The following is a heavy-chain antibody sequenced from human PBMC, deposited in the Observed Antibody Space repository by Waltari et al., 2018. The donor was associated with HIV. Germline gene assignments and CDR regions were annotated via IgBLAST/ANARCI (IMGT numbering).Heavy chain of an antibody. V-gene: IGHV3-53*01. CDR2: IYSGGST. CDR1: GFLVSSNY. Sequence: EVQLVQSGGGLIQPGGSLRLSCAASGFLVSSNYMSWVRQAPGQGLEWVSVIYSGGSTFYADSVQGRFTISRDNAKNTLFLQLNSLRAEDTAVYYCARDRGDSFFPYWGQGTLVTVSS. J-gene: IGHJ4*02. D-gene: IGHD5-18*01. CDR3: ARDRGDSFFPY.